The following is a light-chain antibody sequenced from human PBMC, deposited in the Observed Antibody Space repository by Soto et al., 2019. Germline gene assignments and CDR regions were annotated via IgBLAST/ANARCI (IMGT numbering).Light chain of an antibody. CDR2: EVS. V-gene: IGLV2-14*01. CDR1: SSDVGGYNY. Sequence: QSALTQPASVSGSPGQSITISCTGTSSDVGGYNYVSWYQLHPGKAPKLIIYEVSNRPSGVSNRFSGSKSGNTASLTISGPRAEDEVDYYCTSYRTSTPYVFGPGP. J-gene: IGLJ1*01. CDR3: TSYRTSTPYV.